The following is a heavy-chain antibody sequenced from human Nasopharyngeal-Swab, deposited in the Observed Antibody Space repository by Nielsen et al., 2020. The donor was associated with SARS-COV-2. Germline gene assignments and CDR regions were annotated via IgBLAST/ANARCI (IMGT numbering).Heavy chain of an antibody. CDR3: ARGIDFDY. Sequence: GESLKISCTGSGYIFPAYWIAWVRQLPGKGLEWLGIIYPGDSDTTYSPSFQSRVTLSADKSINTAYLQWSSLQASDTGIYYCARGIDFDYWGQGTLVTVSS. CDR1: GYIFPAYW. V-gene: IGHV5-51*01. CDR2: IYPGDSDT. J-gene: IGHJ4*02.